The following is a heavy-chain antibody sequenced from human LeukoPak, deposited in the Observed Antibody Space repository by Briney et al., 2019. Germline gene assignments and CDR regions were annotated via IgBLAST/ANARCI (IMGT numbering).Heavy chain of an antibody. CDR1: GGTFSSYA. J-gene: IGHJ6*04. CDR2: IIPIFGTA. D-gene: IGHD2-2*02. CDR3: AREEIGPGDCSSTSCYKNYYYGRDV. Sequence: SVKVSCKASGGTFSSYAISWVRQAPGQGLEWMGGIIPIFGTANYAQKFQGRVTITADESTSTAYMELSSLRSEDTAVYYCAREEIGPGDCSSTSCYKNYYYGRDVWGKGTTVTVSS. V-gene: IGHV1-69*13.